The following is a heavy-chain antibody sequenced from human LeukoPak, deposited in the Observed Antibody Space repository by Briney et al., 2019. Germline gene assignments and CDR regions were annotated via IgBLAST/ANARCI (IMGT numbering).Heavy chain of an antibody. CDR2: INHSGST. J-gene: IGHJ4*02. Sequence: SETLSLTCAVYGGSFSGYYWSWIRQPPGKGLEWIGEINHSGSTNYNPSLKSRVTISVDTSKNQFSLKLSSVTAADTAVYYCARHFSPRYFDWYRGGFFDYWGQGTLVTVSS. V-gene: IGHV4-34*01. D-gene: IGHD3-9*01. CDR3: ARHFSPRYFDWYRGGFFDY. CDR1: GGSFSGYY.